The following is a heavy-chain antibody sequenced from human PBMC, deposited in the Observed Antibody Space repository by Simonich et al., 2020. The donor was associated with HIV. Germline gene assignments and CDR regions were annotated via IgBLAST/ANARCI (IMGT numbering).Heavy chain of an antibody. CDR2: INHSGST. CDR1: GGTFSGYY. CDR3: ARGFYQRLYYFDY. V-gene: IGHV4-34*01. Sequence: QVQLQQWGAGLLKPSETLSLTCAVYGGTFSGYYWSWIHQPPGKGLEWIGEINHSGSTHYNPSLKSRVTISVDTSKNQFSLKLSSVTAADTAVYYCARGFYQRLYYFDYWGQGTLVTVSS. J-gene: IGHJ4*02. D-gene: IGHD2-2*01.